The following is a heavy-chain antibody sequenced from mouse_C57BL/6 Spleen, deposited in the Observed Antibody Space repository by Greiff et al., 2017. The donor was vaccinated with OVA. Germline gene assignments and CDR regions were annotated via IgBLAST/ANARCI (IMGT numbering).Heavy chain of an antibody. V-gene: IGHV1-15*01. J-gene: IGHJ2*01. CDR1: GYTFTDYE. CDR3: TRPPPYYGSSYFDY. Sequence: VKLQESGAELVRPGASVTLSCKASGYTFTDYEMHWVKQTPVHGLEWIGAIDPETGGTAYNQKFKGKAILTADKSSSTAYMELRSLTSEDSAVYYCTRPPPYYGSSYFDYWGQGTTLTVSS. D-gene: IGHD1-1*01. CDR2: IDPETGGT.